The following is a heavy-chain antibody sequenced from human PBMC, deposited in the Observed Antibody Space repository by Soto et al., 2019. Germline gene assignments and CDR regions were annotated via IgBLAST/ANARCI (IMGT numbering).Heavy chain of an antibody. CDR2: ITGSGGST. D-gene: IGHD3-10*01. J-gene: IGHJ4*02. V-gene: IGHV3-23*01. CDR3: AKEASFGELSNFDY. CDR1: GFTFSSYA. Sequence: GSLRLSCAASGFTFSSYAMSWVRQAPGKGLEWVSAITGSGGSTFYADSVKGRFTISRDSSKNTLNLQLNSLRAEDTAVYYCAKEASFGELSNFDYWGQGTLVTVSS.